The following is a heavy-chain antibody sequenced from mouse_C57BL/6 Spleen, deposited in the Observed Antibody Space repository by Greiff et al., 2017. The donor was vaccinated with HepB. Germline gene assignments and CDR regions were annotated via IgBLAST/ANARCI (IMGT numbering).Heavy chain of an antibody. CDR1: GFTFNTYA. D-gene: IGHD1-1*01. Sequence: EVQLVESGGGLVQPKGSLKLSCAASGFTFNTYAMHWVRQAPGKGLEWVARIRSKSSNYATYYADSVKDRFTISRDDSQSMLYLQMNNLKTEDTAMYYCVRDRGTVVADYYAMDYWGQGTSVTVSS. V-gene: IGHV10-3*01. J-gene: IGHJ4*01. CDR2: IRSKSSNYAT. CDR3: VRDRGTVVADYYAMDY.